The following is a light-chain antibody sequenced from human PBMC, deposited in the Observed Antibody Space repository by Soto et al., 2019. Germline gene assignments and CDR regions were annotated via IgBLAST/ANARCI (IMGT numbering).Light chain of an antibody. CDR3: SSYTSSSFYV. CDR1: SSDVGGYNY. CDR2: DVS. V-gene: IGLV2-14*01. Sequence: QSVLTQPASVSGSPGQSITISCTGTSSDVGGYNYVSWYQQHPGKAPKLVIYDVSNRPSGVSNRFSGSKSGNTASLTISGLQAEDEADYYCSSYTSSSFYVFGPGTKVTV. J-gene: IGLJ1*01.